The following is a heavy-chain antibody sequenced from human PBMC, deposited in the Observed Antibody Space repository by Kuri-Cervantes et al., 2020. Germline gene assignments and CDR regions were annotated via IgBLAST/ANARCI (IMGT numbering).Heavy chain of an antibody. Sequence: ASVKVSCKASGYTFSSYAMHWVRQAPGQRLEWMGWINAGNGNTNYAQKFQGRVTMTRDTSISTAYMELSRLRSDDTALYFCVKYSGDGNSHGWYHFDYWGQGTLVTVSS. CDR1: GYTFSSYA. CDR3: VKYSGDGNSHGWYHFDY. J-gene: IGHJ4*02. D-gene: IGHD6-19*01. CDR2: INAGNGNT. V-gene: IGHV1-3*01.